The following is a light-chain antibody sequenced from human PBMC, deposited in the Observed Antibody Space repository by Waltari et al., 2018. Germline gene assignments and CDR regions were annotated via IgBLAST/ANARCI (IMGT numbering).Light chain of an antibody. J-gene: IGLJ2*01. CDR3: CSYAGSSTYVV. CDR2: EVS. V-gene: IGLV2-23*02. CDR1: SSDVGSYNL. Sequence: QSALTQPASVSGSPGQSITISCTGTSSDVGSYNLVPWYQKHPGKAPKLMIYEVSKRPSGVSNRFSGSKSGNTASLTISGLQAEDEADYYCCSYAGSSTYVVFGGGTKLTVL.